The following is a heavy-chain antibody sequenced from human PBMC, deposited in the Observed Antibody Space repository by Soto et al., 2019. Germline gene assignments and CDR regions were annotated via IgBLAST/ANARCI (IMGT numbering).Heavy chain of an antibody. V-gene: IGHV4-30-2*01. CDR1: GASISNGDYS. D-gene: IGHD3-16*01. CDR2: IYSSGRS. CDR3: ASGRGGPFFAF. Sequence: SETLSLTCAVSGASISNGDYSWSWIRQPPGRALEWIGYIYSSGRSDYNPSLKSRVTISIDRSKNQFSLRLTSVTAADAAVYYCASGRGGPFFAFWGKGALVTVSS. J-gene: IGHJ4*02.